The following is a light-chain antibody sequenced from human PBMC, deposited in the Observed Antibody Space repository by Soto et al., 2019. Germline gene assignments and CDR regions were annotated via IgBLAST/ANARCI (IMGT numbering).Light chain of an antibody. V-gene: IGLV2-23*01. CDR2: EGS. Sequence: QSALTQPASVSGSPGQSITISCTGTSSDVGSYNLVSWYQQHPGKAPKLMIYEGSKRPSGVSNRFSGSKSGNTASLIISGLQAEDEADYYCCSYAGSLWVFGGGTQLTVL. J-gene: IGLJ3*02. CDR1: SSDVGSYNL. CDR3: CSYAGSLWV.